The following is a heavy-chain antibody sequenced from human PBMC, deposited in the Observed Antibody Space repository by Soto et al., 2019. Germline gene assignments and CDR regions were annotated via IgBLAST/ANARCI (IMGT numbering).Heavy chain of an antibody. V-gene: IGHV1-3*01. CDR1: GYTFTSYS. D-gene: IGHD2-21*02. J-gene: IGHJ4*02. Sequence: SSVKVSCKASGYTFTSYSMHWVRQAPGQRLEWMGWINAGNGNTKYSQKFQGRVTITRDTSASTAYMELSSLRSEDTAVYYCARSIVVVTAADYWGQGTLVTVSS. CDR3: ARSIVVVTAADY. CDR2: INAGNGNT.